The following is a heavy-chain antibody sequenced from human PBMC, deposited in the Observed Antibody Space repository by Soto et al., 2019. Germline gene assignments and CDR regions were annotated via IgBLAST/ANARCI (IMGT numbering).Heavy chain of an antibody. CDR1: EFTFSDYY. D-gene: IGHD3-22*01. CDR3: SGYYSYAFDI. Sequence: QVQLVESGGGLVKPGGSLRLSCAASEFTFSDYYMSWIRQAPGKGLEWVSYISSSGSTIYYADSVKGRFTISRDNANNSLYLQMTRLRAEDTAVYYCSGYYSYAFDIWGQWTIVTVSS. J-gene: IGHJ3*02. V-gene: IGHV3-11*01. CDR2: ISSSGSTI.